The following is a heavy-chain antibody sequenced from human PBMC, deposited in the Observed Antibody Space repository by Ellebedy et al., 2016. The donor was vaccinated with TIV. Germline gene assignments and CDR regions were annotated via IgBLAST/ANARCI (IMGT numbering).Heavy chain of an antibody. CDR3: VGFGVFNL. J-gene: IGHJ5*02. CDR1: GFAVSGHY. CDR2: IKTDGSET. Sequence: GESPKISCAVSGFAVSGHYMTWVRQAPGKGLEWVAHIKTDGSETYYVDSVKGRFTISRENAKNALFLQMDGLRVDDSAVYYCVGFGVFNLWGQGAPVTVSS. V-gene: IGHV3-7*01. D-gene: IGHD3-3*01.